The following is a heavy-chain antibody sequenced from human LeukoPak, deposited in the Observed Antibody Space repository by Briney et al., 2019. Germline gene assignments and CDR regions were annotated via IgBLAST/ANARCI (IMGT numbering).Heavy chain of an antibody. CDR1: GFTFSSYG. CDR3: ARDYLLYYYDSSGYNIPGY. D-gene: IGHD3-22*01. J-gene: IGHJ4*02. Sequence: QPGGSLRLSCAAYGFTFSSYGMHWDRQAPGKGLEWVAVIWYDGSNTCYAASVKRRFTISRDNSKNTLYLQMNSLRAEDTAVYYCARDYLLYYYDSSGYNIPGYWGQGTLVTVS. V-gene: IGHV3-33*01. CDR2: IWYDGSNT.